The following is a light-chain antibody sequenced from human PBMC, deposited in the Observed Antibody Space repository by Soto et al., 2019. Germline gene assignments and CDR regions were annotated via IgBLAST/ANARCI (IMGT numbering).Light chain of an antibody. Sequence: EIVLTQSPGTLSLSPGERATLSCRASQSVSSSYLAWYQQKPGQAPSLLIYGASSRATGIPDRFSGSGSGTDFTLTISRLEPEDFAVYYCQQYGTSPLTFGVGTKVEIK. CDR3: QQYGTSPLT. CDR2: GAS. J-gene: IGKJ4*01. CDR1: QSVSSSY. V-gene: IGKV3-20*01.